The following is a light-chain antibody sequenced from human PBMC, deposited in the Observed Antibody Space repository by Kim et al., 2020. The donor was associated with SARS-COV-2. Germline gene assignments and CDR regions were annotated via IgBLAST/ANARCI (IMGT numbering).Light chain of an antibody. CDR2: GKN. V-gene: IGLV3-19*01. Sequence: VALGQTVRITCQGDSLRSYYASWYQQKPGQAPVLVIYGKNNRPSGIPDRFSGSSSGNTASLTITGAQAEDEADYYCNSRDSSGNHYVFGTGTKVT. CDR3: NSRDSSGNHYV. CDR1: SLRSYY. J-gene: IGLJ1*01.